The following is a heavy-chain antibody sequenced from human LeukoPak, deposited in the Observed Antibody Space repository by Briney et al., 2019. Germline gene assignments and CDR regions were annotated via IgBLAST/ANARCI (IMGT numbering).Heavy chain of an antibody. CDR3: ARISGYNFYYYYGMDV. CDR1: GGSFSGYY. J-gene: IGHJ6*02. V-gene: IGHV4-34*01. CDR2: INHSGST. D-gene: IGHD5-12*01. Sequence: PSESLSLTCAVYGGSFSGYYWSGIRQPPGKGVEWGGEINHSGSTNYSPSLKRRVTISVDTSKHQFSLKLSSVTAADTAVYYCARISGYNFYYYYGMDVWGRGTTVTVSS.